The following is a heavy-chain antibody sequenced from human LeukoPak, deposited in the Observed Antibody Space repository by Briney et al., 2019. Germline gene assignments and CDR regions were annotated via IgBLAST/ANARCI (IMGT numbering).Heavy chain of an antibody. V-gene: IGHV3-23*01. Sequence: GGSLRLSCAASGFTFSRHAMSWVRQAPGKGLEWVSLIRAGGGSTDYADSVKGRFTISRDNSKNTLYLQMNSLRAGDTAAYYCAKALGGYCSGDSRYRVLDYWGQGTLVTVSS. CDR3: AKALGGYCSGDSRYRVLDY. J-gene: IGHJ4*02. CDR2: IRAGGGST. D-gene: IGHD2-15*01. CDR1: GFTFSRHA.